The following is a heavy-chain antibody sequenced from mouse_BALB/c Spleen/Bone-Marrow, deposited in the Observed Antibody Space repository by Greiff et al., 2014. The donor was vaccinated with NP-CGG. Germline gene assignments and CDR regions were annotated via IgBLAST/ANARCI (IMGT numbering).Heavy chain of an antibody. Sequence: EVMLVESGGGLVKPGGSLKLSCAASGFAFSSYDMSWVRQTPEKRLEWVGYISSGGGSTYYPDTVKGRFTIARDNAKNTLYLQMSSLKSEDTAMYYCARGYYCGSSFDYWGQGTTLTVSS. D-gene: IGHD1-1*01. J-gene: IGHJ2*01. CDR3: ARGYYCGSSFDY. V-gene: IGHV5-12-1*01. CDR1: GFAFSSYD. CDR2: ISSGGGST.